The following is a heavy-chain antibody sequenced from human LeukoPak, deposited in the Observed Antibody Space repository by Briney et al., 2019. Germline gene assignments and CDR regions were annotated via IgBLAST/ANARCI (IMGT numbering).Heavy chain of an antibody. V-gene: IGHV3-23*01. CDR3: AKEGWADYYDSSGYNGGAFDT. CDR1: GFTFSSYA. CDR2: ISGSGGST. D-gene: IGHD3-22*01. Sequence: PGGSLRLSCAASGFTFSSYAMSWVRQAPGKGLEWVSAISGSGGSTYYADSVKGRFTISRDNSKNTLYLQMNSLRAEDTAVYYCAKEGWADYYDSSGYNGGAFDTWGQGTMVTVSS. J-gene: IGHJ3*02.